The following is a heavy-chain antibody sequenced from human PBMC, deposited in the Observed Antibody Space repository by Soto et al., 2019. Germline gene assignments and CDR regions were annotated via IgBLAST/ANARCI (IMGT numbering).Heavy chain of an antibody. D-gene: IGHD3-22*01. CDR1: GGSISSSSYY. Sequence: QLQLQESGPGLVKPSETLSLTCTVSGGSISSSSYYWGWIRQPPGKGLEWIGSIYYSGSTYYNPSLKSRVTISVDTSKNQFSLKLSSVTAADTAVYYCASQILRDYYDSSGYYSGLWFDPWGQGTLVTVSS. V-gene: IGHV4-39*01. CDR3: ASQILRDYYDSSGYYSGLWFDP. J-gene: IGHJ5*02. CDR2: IYYSGST.